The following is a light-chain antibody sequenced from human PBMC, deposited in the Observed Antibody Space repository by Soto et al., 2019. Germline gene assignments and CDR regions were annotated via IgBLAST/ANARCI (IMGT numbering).Light chain of an antibody. Sequence: QSALAQPRSVSGSPGQSVTISCTGTSIDVGGYNYVSWYQQHPGKAPKLMIYDVSKRPSGVPDRFSGSKSGNTASLTISGLQAEDEADYYCCSYAGRSPYVFXTGTKVTVL. CDR3: CSYAGRSPYV. J-gene: IGLJ1*01. V-gene: IGLV2-11*01. CDR1: SIDVGGYNY. CDR2: DVS.